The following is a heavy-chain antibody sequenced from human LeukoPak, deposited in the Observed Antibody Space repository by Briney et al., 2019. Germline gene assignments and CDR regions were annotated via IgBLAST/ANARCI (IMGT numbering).Heavy chain of an antibody. Sequence: GGSLRLSCAASGFTFSSSAMSWVRQAPGKGLEWVSAISNNGGYTYYADSVKGRFTISRDNSKNTVYLQMNRLRAEDTAVYYCTRGLAPDPGYFDSWGQGTLVTVSS. CDR2: ISNNGGYT. V-gene: IGHV3-23*01. D-gene: IGHD1-14*01. CDR1: GFTFSSSA. J-gene: IGHJ4*02. CDR3: TRGLAPDPGYFDS.